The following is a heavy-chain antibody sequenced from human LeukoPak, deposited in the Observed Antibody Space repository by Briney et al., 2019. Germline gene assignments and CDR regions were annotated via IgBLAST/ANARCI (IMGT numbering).Heavy chain of an antibody. V-gene: IGHV3-48*03. CDR2: ITSSGGTM. CDR1: GFTFSTYA. J-gene: IGHJ4*02. Sequence: PGGSLRLSCAASGFTFSTYALNWVRQTPGKGLEWLSYITSSGGTMYYADSVKGRFTISRDNAKNSLYLQMNSLRAEDTAVYYCARQVTYGSGSYQPFGYWGQGTLVTVSS. CDR3: ARQVTYGSGSYQPFGY. D-gene: IGHD3-10*01.